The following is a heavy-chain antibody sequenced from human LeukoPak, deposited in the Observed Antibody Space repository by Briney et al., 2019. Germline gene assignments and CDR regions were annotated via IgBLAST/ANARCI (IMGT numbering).Heavy chain of an antibody. CDR1: GFTVSSNY. CDR2: IYSGGST. Sequence: GGSLRLSCAASGFTVSSNYMSWVRQAPGKGLEWVSVIYSGGSTHYADSVKGRFTIPRDNSKNTLYLQMNSLRAEDTAVYYCASGSRRNYFDYWGQGTLVTVSS. J-gene: IGHJ4*02. CDR3: ASGSRRNYFDY. V-gene: IGHV3-53*01.